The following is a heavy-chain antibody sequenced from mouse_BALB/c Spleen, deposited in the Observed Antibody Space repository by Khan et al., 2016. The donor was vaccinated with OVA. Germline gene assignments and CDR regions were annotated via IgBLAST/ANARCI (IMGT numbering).Heavy chain of an antibody. D-gene: IGHD1-1*01. CDR3: ARIYGGDFDY. CDR2: ISYSGGT. Sequence: EVQLQESGPGLVKPSQSLSLTCTVTGYSITSGYAWNWIRQFPGNKLEWMGYISYSGGTSYNPYLKSRISITRDTSKNQFFLQLNSVTTEDTATYYCARIYGGDFDYWGQGTTLTVSS. V-gene: IGHV3-2*02. CDR1: GYSITSGYA. J-gene: IGHJ2*01.